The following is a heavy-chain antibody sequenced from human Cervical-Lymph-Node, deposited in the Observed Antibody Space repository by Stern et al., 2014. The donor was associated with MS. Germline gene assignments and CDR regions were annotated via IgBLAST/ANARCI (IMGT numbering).Heavy chain of an antibody. V-gene: IGHV1-69*01. Sequence: VHLVESGAEVKKPGSSVKVSCKASGGTFSSYAISWGRQAPGQGLEWMGGIIPIFGTANYAQKFQGRVTITADESTSTAYMELSSLRSEDTAVYYCARDEYCGGDCYSVGYWGQGTLVTVSS. D-gene: IGHD2-21*02. J-gene: IGHJ4*02. CDR3: ARDEYCGGDCYSVGY. CDR2: IIPIFGTA. CDR1: GGTFSSYA.